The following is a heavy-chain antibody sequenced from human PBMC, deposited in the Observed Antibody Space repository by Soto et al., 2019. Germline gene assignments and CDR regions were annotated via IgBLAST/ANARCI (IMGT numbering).Heavy chain of an antibody. CDR1: GFTFSSYG. CDR2: ISYDGSNK. CDR3: AKDGYDSSGYSINDY. Sequence: QVQLVESGGGVVQPGRSLRLSCAASGFTFSSYGMHWVRQAPGKGLEWVAVISYDGSNKYYADSVKGRFTISRDNSXXTLYLQMNSLRAEDTAVYYCAKDGYDSSGYSINDYWGQGTLVTVSS. J-gene: IGHJ4*02. D-gene: IGHD3-22*01. V-gene: IGHV3-30*18.